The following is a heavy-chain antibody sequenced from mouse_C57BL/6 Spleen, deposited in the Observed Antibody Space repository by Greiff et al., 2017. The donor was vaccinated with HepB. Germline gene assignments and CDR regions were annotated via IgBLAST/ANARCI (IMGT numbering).Heavy chain of an antibody. V-gene: IGHV1-64*01. J-gene: IGHJ2*01. CDR2: IHPNSGST. CDR1: GYTFTSYW. D-gene: IGHD1-1*01. CDR3: ARDYYGSSYRDYFDY. Sequence: QVQLQQPGAELVKPGASVKLSCKASGYTFTSYWMHWVKQRPGQGLEWIGMIHPNSGSTNYNEKFKSKATLNVDKSSSTAYMQLSSLTSEDSAVYYCARDYYGSSYRDYFDYWGQGTTLTVSS.